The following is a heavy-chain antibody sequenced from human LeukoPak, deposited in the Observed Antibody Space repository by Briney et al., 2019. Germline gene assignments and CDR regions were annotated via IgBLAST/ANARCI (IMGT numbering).Heavy chain of an antibody. CDR3: AKEESSGWYGDFVDY. CDR2: ISGSGGSA. J-gene: IGHJ4*02. V-gene: IGHV3-23*01. CDR1: GFTFSSYA. D-gene: IGHD6-19*01. Sequence: GGSLRLSCAASGFTFSSYAMSWVRQAPGKGLEWVSAISGSGGSAYYVDSVKGRFTISRDNSKNTLYLQMNSLRAEDTAVYYCAKEESSGWYGDFVDYWGQGTLVTVSS.